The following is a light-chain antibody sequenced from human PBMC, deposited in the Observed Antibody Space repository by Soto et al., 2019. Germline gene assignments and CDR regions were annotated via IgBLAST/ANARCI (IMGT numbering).Light chain of an antibody. CDR1: VLPKKY. CDR2: EDS. J-gene: IGLJ2*01. CDR3: SSTDNTGVI. V-gene: IGLV3-10*01. Sequence: SYELIQPPSVSVSPGQTARITCSGDVLPKKYAYWYQQKSGQAPVLVIYEDSKRPSGIPERFSASTSGTMATLTISGAQVEDEADYFCSSTDNTGVIFGGGTKLTVL.